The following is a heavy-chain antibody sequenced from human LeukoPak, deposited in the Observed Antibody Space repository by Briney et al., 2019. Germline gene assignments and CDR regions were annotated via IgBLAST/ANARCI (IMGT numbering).Heavy chain of an antibody. J-gene: IGHJ4*02. CDR2: ISGSGGST. CDR1: GFTFANYA. D-gene: IGHD3-22*01. CDR3: GRVEYDTSVIDY. Sequence: PGGSLRLSCAASGFTFANYAMSWVRQAPGKGLEWVSAISGSGGSTYYADSVKGRFTISRDNSKNTLYLQMNSLETDDTAVYYCGRVEYDTSVIDYWGQGTLVTVSS. V-gene: IGHV3-23*01.